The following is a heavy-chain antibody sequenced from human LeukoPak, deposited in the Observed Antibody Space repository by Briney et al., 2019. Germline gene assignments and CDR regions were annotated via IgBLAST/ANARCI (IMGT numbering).Heavy chain of an antibody. CDR2: INHSGST. CDR3: ARGETYYYGSGSSRPFDY. CDR1: GGSFSGYY. V-gene: IGHV4-34*01. Sequence: SETLSLTCAVYGGSFSGYYWSWIRQPPGKGLEWIGEINHSGSTNYNPSLKSRVTISVGTSKNQFSLKLSSVTAADTAVYYCARGETYYYGSGSSRPFDYWGQGTLVTVSS. J-gene: IGHJ4*02. D-gene: IGHD3-10*01.